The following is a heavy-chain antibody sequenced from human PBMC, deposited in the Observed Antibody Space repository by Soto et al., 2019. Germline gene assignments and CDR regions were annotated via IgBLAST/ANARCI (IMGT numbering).Heavy chain of an antibody. V-gene: IGHV6-1*01. CDR1: GDSVSSNSAS. J-gene: IGHJ4*02. CDR2: TYYRSKWYN. D-gene: IGHD6-19*01. CDR3: AREITAVAGVYYFDY. Sequence: PSQTLSLTCDISGDSVSSNSASWNWIRQSPSRGLEWLGRTYYRSKWYNDYAVSVKSRLTINPDTSKNQFSLQLNSVTPEDTAVYYCAREITAVAGVYYFDYWGQGTLVTVSS.